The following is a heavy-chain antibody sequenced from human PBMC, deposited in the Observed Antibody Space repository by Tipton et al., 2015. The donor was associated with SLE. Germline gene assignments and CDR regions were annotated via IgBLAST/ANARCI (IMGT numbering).Heavy chain of an antibody. J-gene: IGHJ4*02. Sequence: GLVKPSETLSLRCTVSGASLKNYFWTWIRRSPGKGLQWIGAMFYTGSAHYNPSLKGRVAISVDTSKNVFSLKLTSVTAADTAVYFCAREVYGSGRIHPYFDQWGQGTLVTVSS. V-gene: IGHV4-59*12. D-gene: IGHD3-10*01. CDR2: MFYTGSA. CDR1: GASLKNYF. CDR3: AREVYGSGRIHPYFDQ.